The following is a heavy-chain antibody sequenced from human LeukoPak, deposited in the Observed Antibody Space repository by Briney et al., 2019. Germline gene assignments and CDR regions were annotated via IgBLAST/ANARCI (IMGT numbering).Heavy chain of an antibody. V-gene: IGHV4-34*01. CDR3: ARDPYYYDSSGYQRAYYYYYGMDV. J-gene: IGHJ6*02. CDR1: GGSFSGYY. D-gene: IGHD3-22*01. Sequence: SETLSLTCAVYGGSFSGYYWSWIRQPPGKGLEWIGEINHSGSTNYNPSLKSRVTISVDTSKNQFSLKLSSVTAADTAVYYCARDPYYYDSSGYQRAYYYYYGMDVWGQGTTVTVPS. CDR2: INHSGST.